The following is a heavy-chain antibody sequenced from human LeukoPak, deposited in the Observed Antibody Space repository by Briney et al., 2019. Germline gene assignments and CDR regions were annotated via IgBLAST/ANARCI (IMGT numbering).Heavy chain of an antibody. J-gene: IGHJ1*01. CDR2: IYHSGST. V-gene: IGHV4-38-2*02. CDR1: GYSISSGYY. D-gene: IGHD3-22*01. Sequence: SETLSLTCTVSGYSISSGYYWGWIRQPPGKGLEWIGSIYHSGSTYYNPSLKSRVTISVDTSKNQFSLKLSSVTAADTAVYYCASFSDYYASSGPLFQHWGQGTLVTVSS. CDR3: ASFSDYYASSGPLFQH.